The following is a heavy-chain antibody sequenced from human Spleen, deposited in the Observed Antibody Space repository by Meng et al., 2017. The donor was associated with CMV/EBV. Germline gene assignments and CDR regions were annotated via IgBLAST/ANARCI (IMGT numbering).Heavy chain of an antibody. V-gene: IGHV1-69*02. CDR2: IVPILGVP. D-gene: IGHD6-13*01. CDR3: AGGGAAAGPNP. J-gene: IGHJ5*02. CDR1: GGSFSSYT. Sequence: VSCKASGGSFSSYTFSWVRQAPGQGLEWMGRIVPILGVPSYAQKFQGRVTITADTSTRTVYMELTGLRSEDTAEYYCAGGGAAAGPNPWGQGTLVTSP.